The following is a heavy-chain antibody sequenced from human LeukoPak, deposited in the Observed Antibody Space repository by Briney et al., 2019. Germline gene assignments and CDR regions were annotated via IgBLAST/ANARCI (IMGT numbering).Heavy chain of an antibody. CDR3: NTVLRYCSSTSCYGIDY. D-gene: IGHD2-2*01. CDR1: GFTFSNAW. CDR2: IKSKTDGWTT. Sequence: GGSLRLSCAASGFTFSNAWMSWVRQAPGKGLEWVGRIKSKTDGWTTDYAAHVKGRFTISRDDSKNTVYLQMNSLKTEDTAVYYCNTVLRYCSSTSCYGIDYWGQGTLVTVSS. J-gene: IGHJ4*02. V-gene: IGHV3-15*01.